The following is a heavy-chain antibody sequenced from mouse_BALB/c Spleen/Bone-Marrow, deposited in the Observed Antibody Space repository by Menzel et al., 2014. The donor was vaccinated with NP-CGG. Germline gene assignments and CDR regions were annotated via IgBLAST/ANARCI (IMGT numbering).Heavy chain of an antibody. D-gene: IGHD2-3*01. Sequence: ESGGRLVTPGTPLTLTCTVSGFSLSNYYMIWVRQAPEKGLEYIGIIYGGGSAFYASWAEGRFTISXTSTTVDLEITSPTTEDTATYFCARTGNAADGYYQDLWGQGTLVTVSS. CDR2: IYGGGSA. CDR1: GFSLSNYY. CDR3: ARTGNAADGYYQDL. V-gene: IGHV5-6-5*01. J-gene: IGHJ4*01.